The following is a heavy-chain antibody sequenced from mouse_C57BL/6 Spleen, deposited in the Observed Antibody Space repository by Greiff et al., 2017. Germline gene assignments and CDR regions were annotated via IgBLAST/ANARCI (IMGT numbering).Heavy chain of an antibody. CDR3: ARGTLYDYGVDD. CDR2: IYHGSGST. Sequence: VQLQQPGAELVKPGASVKMSCKASGYTFTSYWITWVKQRPGQGLEWIGDIYHGSGSTNYNEKFKSKATLTVDTSSSTAYMQRSSLTSEDSAVYYCARGTLYDYGVDDWGQGTTLTVAS. V-gene: IGHV1-55*01. J-gene: IGHJ2*01. D-gene: IGHD2-4*01. CDR1: GYTFTSYW.